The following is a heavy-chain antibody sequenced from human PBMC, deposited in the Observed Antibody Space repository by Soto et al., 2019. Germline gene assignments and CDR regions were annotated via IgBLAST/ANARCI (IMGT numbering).Heavy chain of an antibody. CDR3: ARGRDWNDLLRYYYYMDV. J-gene: IGHJ6*03. CDR2: MNPNSGNT. CDR1: GYTFPSYD. V-gene: IGHV1-8*01. Sequence: QVQLVQSGAEVKKPGASVKVSCKASGYTFPSYDINWVRQATGQGREWMGWMNPNSGNTGYAQKFQGRVTMTRNTSISTAYMELSSLRSEDTAVYYCARGRDWNDLLRYYYYMDVWGKGTTVTVSS. D-gene: IGHD1-1*01.